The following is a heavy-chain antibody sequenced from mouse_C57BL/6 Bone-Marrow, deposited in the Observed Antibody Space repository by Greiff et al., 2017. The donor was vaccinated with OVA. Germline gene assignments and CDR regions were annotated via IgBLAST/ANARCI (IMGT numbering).Heavy chain of an antibody. CDR1: GYTFTDYE. J-gene: IGHJ3*01. D-gene: IGHD1-2*01. Sequence: QVQLQQSGAELVRPGASVTLSCKASGYTFTDYEMHWVKQTPVHGLDWIGAIDPETGGTAYNQKFKGKAILTADKSSSTAYMELRSLTSEDSAVYYCTRRYYGRFAYWGQGTLVTVSA. CDR2: IDPETGGT. CDR3: TRRYYGRFAY. V-gene: IGHV1-15*01.